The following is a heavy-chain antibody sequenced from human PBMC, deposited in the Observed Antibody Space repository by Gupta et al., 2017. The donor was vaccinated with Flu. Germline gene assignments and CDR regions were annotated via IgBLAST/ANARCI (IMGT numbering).Heavy chain of an antibody. CDR3: AREAAAGYNWFDP. Sequence: QVQLVQSGAEVKKPGASVKVSCKASGYIFTDYYIHWVRQAPGQGLEWMGWINPNSGGTNYAQRFQGRVTMTRDTSISTAYMEVSRLRSDDTAIYHCAREAAAGYNWFDPWGQGTLVTVSS. CDR1: GYIFTDYY. CDR2: INPNSGGT. D-gene: IGHD6-13*01. V-gene: IGHV1-2*02. J-gene: IGHJ5*02.